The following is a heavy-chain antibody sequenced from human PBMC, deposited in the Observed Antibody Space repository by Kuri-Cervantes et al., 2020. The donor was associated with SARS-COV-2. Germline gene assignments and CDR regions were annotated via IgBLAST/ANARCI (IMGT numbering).Heavy chain of an antibody. D-gene: IGHD3-10*01. J-gene: IGHJ5*02. Sequence: GESLKISCAATGFTFSNAWMNWVRQALGKGLEWVGRIKSKTDGGTTDYAAPVKGRFTISRDDSKNTLYLQMNSLKTEDTAVYYCTTGVKEFGEVKQNRFDPWGQGTLVTVSS. V-gene: IGHV3-15*07. CDR3: TTGVKEFGEVKQNRFDP. CDR1: GFTFSNAW. CDR2: IKSKTDGGTT.